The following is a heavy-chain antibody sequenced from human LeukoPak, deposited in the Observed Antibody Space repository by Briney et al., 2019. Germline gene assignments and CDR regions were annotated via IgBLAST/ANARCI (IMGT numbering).Heavy chain of an antibody. CDR1: GGSISSGSYH. CDR2: IYTSGST. J-gene: IGHJ4*02. Sequence: SETLSLTCTVSGGSISSGSYHWSWIRQPAGKGLEWIGRIYTSGSTNYNPSLKSRVTISVDTSKNQFSLKLSSVTAADTAVYYCARGSIAALLVWGQGTLVTVSS. D-gene: IGHD6-6*01. V-gene: IGHV4-61*02. CDR3: ARGSIAALLV.